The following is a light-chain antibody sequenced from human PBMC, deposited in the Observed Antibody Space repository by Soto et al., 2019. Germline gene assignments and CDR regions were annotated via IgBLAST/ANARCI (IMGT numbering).Light chain of an antibody. CDR3: CSYAGRYTVL. CDR1: SSDVGAYNY. V-gene: IGLV2-11*01. Sequence: QSALTQPRSVSGSPGQSVTISCTGTSSDVGAYNYVSWYQQHPGRAPKLMIYDVNKRPSGVPDRFSASKSGNTASLTISGLQAEDEAEYYCCSYAGRYTVLFGGGTNLTVL. CDR2: DVN. J-gene: IGLJ2*01.